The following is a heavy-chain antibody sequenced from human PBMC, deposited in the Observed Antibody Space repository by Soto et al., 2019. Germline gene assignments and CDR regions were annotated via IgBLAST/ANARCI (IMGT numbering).Heavy chain of an antibody. D-gene: IGHD3-22*01. CDR2: MSSDGSNK. V-gene: IGHV3-30*04. Sequence: QVQLVESGGGVVQPGRSLRLSCAASGFTFSNFAMHWVRQAPGKGLEWVAVMSSDGSNKYYADSVKGRFTISRDNSKNTLYVEKNSLSAEDTAVYYCARPGYDSSAYYLESYFFDYWGQGTLVTVFS. J-gene: IGHJ4*02. CDR3: ARPGYDSSAYYLESYFFDY. CDR1: GFTFSNFA.